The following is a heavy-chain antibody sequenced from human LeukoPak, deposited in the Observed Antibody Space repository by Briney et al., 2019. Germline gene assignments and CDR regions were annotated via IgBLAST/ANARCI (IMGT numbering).Heavy chain of an antibody. J-gene: IGHJ4*02. V-gene: IGHV1-8*01. D-gene: IGHD3-9*01. CDR1: GYTFTTHD. CDR3: ARGLGDYNTDWFPVSGY. Sequence: WASVKVSCKASGYTFTTHDLTWVRQAPGQGLEWMGWMNPGSGDTAYAQKFQGRVTMTRDTSMSTAYMELNSLGSEDTAIYYCARGLGDYNTDWFPVSGYWGQGTPVTVSS. CDR2: MNPGSGDT.